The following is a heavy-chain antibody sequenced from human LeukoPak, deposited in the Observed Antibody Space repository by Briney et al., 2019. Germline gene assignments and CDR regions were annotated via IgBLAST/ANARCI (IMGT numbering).Heavy chain of an antibody. J-gene: IGHJ4*02. V-gene: IGHV3-30-3*02. Sequence: GGSLSLSCAASGFTFSTYVMHWVRQAPGKGLEWVAVISYDGSNKYYADSVKGRFTISRDNSKNTLYLQMNSLRAEDTAVYYCAKSDSVVVTAIRDYWGQGTLVTVSS. CDR1: GFTFSTYV. CDR2: ISYDGSNK. CDR3: AKSDSVVVTAIRDY. D-gene: IGHD2-21*02.